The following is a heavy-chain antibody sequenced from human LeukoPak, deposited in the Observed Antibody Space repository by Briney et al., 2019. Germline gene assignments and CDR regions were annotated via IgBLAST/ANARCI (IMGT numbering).Heavy chain of an antibody. J-gene: IGHJ4*02. CDR1: GGSFNSYY. D-gene: IGHD1-26*01. V-gene: IGHV4-59*01. CDR2: IYSGGST. Sequence: SETLSLTCTVSGGSFNSYYWSWIRQPPGKGLEWIGYIYSGGSTNYNPSLKSQVTTSVDTSKNQFSLKLSSVTAADTAVYYCARGSFIVGATIIDYWGQGTLVTVSS. CDR3: ARGSFIVGATIIDY.